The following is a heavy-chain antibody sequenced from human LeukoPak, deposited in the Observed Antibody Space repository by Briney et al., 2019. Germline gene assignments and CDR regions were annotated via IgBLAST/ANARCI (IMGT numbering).Heavy chain of an antibody. J-gene: IGHJ4*02. Sequence: PGGSLRLSCAASGFTFSDYYMSWIRQAPGKGLEWVSYISSSGSTIYYADSAKGRFTISRDNAKNSLYLQMNSLRAEDTAVYYCAGEYSRGYYFDYWGQGTLVTVSS. CDR2: ISSSGSTI. CDR1: GFTFSDYY. D-gene: IGHD6-25*01. V-gene: IGHV3-11*04. CDR3: AGEYSRGYYFDY.